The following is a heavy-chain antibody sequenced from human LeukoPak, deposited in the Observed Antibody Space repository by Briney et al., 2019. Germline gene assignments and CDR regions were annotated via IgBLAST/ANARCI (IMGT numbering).Heavy chain of an antibody. J-gene: IGHJ6*03. D-gene: IGHD3-10*01. CDR3: ARCPNYGSGSYYYMDV. CDR1: GGSISSGSYY. V-gene: IGHV4-61*02. Sequence: PSETLSPTCTVSGGSISSGSYYWSWIRQPAGKGLEWIGRIYTSGSTNYNPSLKSRVTISVDTSKNQFSLKLSSVTAADTAVYYCARCPNYGSGSYYYMDVWGKGTTVTISS. CDR2: IYTSGST.